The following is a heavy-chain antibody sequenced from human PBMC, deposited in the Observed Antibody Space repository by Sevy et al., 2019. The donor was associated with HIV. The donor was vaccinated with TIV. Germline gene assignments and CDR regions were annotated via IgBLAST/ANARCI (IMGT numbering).Heavy chain of an antibody. CDR1: GFTYGTHS. CDR3: AREDIVLGEDNYYGIDV. V-gene: IGHV3-53*01. D-gene: IGHD2-15*01. Sequence: GGSLRLSCAASGFTYGTHSMNWVRQAPGKGPEWVSVIHSGGKISYADSVQGRFTISRDNSKNTLYLQMNSLRAEDTAVYYCAREDIVLGEDNYYGIDVWGQGTTVTVSS. J-gene: IGHJ6*02. CDR2: IHSGGKI.